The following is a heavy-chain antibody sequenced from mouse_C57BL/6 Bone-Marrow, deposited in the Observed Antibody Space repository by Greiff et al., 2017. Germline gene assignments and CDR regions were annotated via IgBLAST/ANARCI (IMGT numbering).Heavy chain of an antibody. CDR3: ARRGYYYGRPVFAY. CDR1: GYTFTSYG. V-gene: IGHV1-81*01. Sequence: QVQLQQSGAELARPGASVKLSCKASGYTFTSYGISWVKQRTGQGLEWIGEIYPRSGNTYYNEKFKGKATLTADKSSSTAYMELRSLTSEDSAVYFCARRGYYYGRPVFAYWGQGTLVTVSA. J-gene: IGHJ3*01. D-gene: IGHD1-1*01. CDR2: IYPRSGNT.